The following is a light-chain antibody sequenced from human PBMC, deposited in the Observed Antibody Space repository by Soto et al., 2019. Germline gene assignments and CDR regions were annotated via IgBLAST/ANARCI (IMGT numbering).Light chain of an antibody. CDR2: GAS. CDR1: QSVSSN. J-gene: IGKJ4*01. CDR3: HQYNNWPSLT. Sequence: EIVMTQSPATLSVSPGERATLSCRASQSVSSNLAWYQQKPGQAPRLLIYGASTRATGLPARFSGSGSGTEFTLTISSLQFEDFSVYYCHQYNNWPSLTFGGGKKVEIK. V-gene: IGKV3-15*01.